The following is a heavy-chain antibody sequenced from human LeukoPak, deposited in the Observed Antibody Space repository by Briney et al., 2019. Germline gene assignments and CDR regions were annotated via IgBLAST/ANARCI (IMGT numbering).Heavy chain of an antibody. CDR2: IIPFLSTA. CDR3: ARVSQGHSVRGVISDWFDP. CDR1: GYTFINYY. D-gene: IGHD3-10*01. J-gene: IGHJ5*02. V-gene: IGHV1-69*13. Sequence: SVKVSCKASGYTFINYYMHWVRQAPGQGLEWMGGIIPFLSTADYAQKFQGRITITADESTSTAYMELSSLRSDDTAVYYCARVSQGHSVRGVISDWFDPWGQGTLVTVSS.